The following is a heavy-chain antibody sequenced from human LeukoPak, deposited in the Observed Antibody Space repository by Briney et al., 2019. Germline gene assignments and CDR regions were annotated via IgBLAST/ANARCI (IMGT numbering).Heavy chain of an antibody. CDR1: GFTCRNCG. V-gene: IGHV3-33*01. Sequence: GPLILSRAGSGFTCRNCGIHWDREAPALGVVSVAVRWYDGTKKYYADSVKCRLTISRDNSKHTLYLEMNCLRAEETAVYYCEREEITGVVVTAIRYWGQGTLVTVSS. CDR2: RWYDGTKK. J-gene: IGHJ4*02. D-gene: IGHD2-21*02. CDR3: EREEITGVVVTAIRY.